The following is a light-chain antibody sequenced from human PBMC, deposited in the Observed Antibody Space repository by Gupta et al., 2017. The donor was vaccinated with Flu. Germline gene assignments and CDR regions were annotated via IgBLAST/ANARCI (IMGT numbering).Light chain of an antibody. J-gene: IGKJ2*01. CDR2: DAS. Sequence: ATLSVSPGQRATRFCRASQSLKDYLAWYQQKPGQAPRLLIFDASHRATGVAPRFSGSGSGTDFTLTISSREPEDSAIYYCQQRHYWPSGTFGQGTKMEI. CDR1: QSLKDY. CDR3: QQRHYWPSGT. V-gene: IGKV3-11*01.